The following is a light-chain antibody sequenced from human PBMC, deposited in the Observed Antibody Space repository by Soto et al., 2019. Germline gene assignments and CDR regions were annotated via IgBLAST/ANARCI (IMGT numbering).Light chain of an antibody. CDR1: SSDIGGYNY. V-gene: IGLV2-14*01. J-gene: IGLJ3*02. CDR2: EVT. CDR3: CSYAGSYTWV. Sequence: QSVLTQPASVSGSPGQSITISCTGTSSDIGGYNYVSWYQQHPGKVPKLIIFEVTTRPSGISDRFSGSKSGNTASLTISGLQADDEADYYCCSYAGSYTWVFGGGTKLTVL.